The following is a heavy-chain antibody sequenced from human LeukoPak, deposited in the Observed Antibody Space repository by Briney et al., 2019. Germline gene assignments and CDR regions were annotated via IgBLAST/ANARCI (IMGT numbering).Heavy chain of an antibody. CDR2: IKQDGSEK. CDR3: ARHYFDSSGYLAGY. D-gene: IGHD3-22*01. J-gene: IGHJ4*02. V-gene: IGHV3-7*01. Sequence: PGGSLRLSCAASGFTFSSYWMSWVRQAPGKGLDWVANIKQDGSEKYYVDSVKGRFTISRDNAKNSLYLQMNSLRAEDTAVYYCARHYFDSSGYLAGYWGQGTLVTVSS. CDR1: GFTFSSYW.